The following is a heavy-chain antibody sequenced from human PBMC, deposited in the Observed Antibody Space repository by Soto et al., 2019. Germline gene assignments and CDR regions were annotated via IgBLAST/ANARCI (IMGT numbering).Heavy chain of an antibody. J-gene: IGHJ6*02. V-gene: IGHV3-21*01. CDR2: ISSSSFSI. D-gene: IGHD6-6*01. CDR3: ARNESSNIYGMDV. CDR1: GFTFSSYS. Sequence: LRLSCAASGFTFSSYSMNWVRQAPGKGLEWVSSISSSSFSINYADSVKGRFSISRDNAQNSLHLQMNNLRAEDTAVYYCARNESSNIYGMDVWGQGTTVTVSS.